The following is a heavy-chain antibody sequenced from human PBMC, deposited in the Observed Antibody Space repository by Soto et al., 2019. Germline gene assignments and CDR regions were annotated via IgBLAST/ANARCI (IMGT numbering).Heavy chain of an antibody. J-gene: IGHJ4*02. D-gene: IGHD2-15*01. CDR1: GFTFSSYG. Sequence: QVQLVESGGGVVQPGRSLRLSCAASGFTFSSYGMHWVRQAPGKGLEWVAVISYDGSNKYYADSVKGRFTIARDNSKNTLYLQMNSLRAEDTAVYYCATSVAGTGGVDYWGQGTLVTVSS. V-gene: IGHV3-30*03. CDR2: ISYDGSNK. CDR3: ATSVAGTGGVDY.